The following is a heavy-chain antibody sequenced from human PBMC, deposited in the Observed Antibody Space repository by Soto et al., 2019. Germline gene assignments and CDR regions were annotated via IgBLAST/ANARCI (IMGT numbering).Heavy chain of an antibody. CDR3: ARDQDGTGSSSFDP. CDR2: IWYDGSNQ. J-gene: IGHJ5*02. V-gene: IGHV3-33*01. D-gene: IGHD1-1*01. CDR1: GFTFRSYA. Sequence: QGQLVESGGGMVQPGTSLRLSCAASGFTFRSYAMHWVRQAPGKGLEWVASIWYDGSNQHYAHSARGRFTISRDNSKNTLVLQMGSLRVDETAVHYCARDQDGTGSSSFDPWGKGTLFTVSS.